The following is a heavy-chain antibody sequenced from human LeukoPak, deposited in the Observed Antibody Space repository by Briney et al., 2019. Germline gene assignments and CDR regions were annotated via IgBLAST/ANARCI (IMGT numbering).Heavy chain of an antibody. J-gene: IGHJ4*02. CDR2: IYYSGST. Sequence: PSETLSLTCTVSGGSISSYYWSWIRQPPGKGLEWIGYIYYSGSTNYNPSLKSRVTISVDTSKNQFSLKLSSVTAADTAVYYCARSYDFWSGYSIGVWGQGTLVTVSS. CDR1: GGSISSYY. D-gene: IGHD3-3*01. CDR3: ARSYDFWSGYSIGV. V-gene: IGHV4-59*01.